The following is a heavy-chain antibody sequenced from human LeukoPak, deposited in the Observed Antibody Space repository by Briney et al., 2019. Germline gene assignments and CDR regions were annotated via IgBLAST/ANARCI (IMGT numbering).Heavy chain of an antibody. Sequence: SETLSLTCTVSGVSISSSNSYWGWIRQPPGKGLEWIGSIYYSGNTYYNASLKSQVSISIDTSKNQFSLRLTSVTAADTAVYYCARPDDYDSGGYSSYFQYWGQGTLVTVSS. CDR3: ARPDDYDSGGYSSYFQY. D-gene: IGHD3-22*01. CDR1: GVSISSSNSY. CDR2: IYYSGNT. V-gene: IGHV4-39*01. J-gene: IGHJ1*01.